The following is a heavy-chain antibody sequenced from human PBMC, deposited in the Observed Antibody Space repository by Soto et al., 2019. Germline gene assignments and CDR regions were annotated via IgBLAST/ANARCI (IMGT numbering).Heavy chain of an antibody. Sequence: ASVKVSCKASGYTFSNYYMHWVRQAPGQGLEWMGIINPSGGRTSYAQEFQGRVTMTRDTSTSTVYMEVSSLRFEDTAVYYCVRGYCSGGSCYNFDYWGQGTLVTVSS. CDR1: GYTFSNYY. D-gene: IGHD2-15*01. CDR2: INPSGGRT. V-gene: IGHV1-46*01. J-gene: IGHJ4*02. CDR3: VRGYCSGGSCYNFDY.